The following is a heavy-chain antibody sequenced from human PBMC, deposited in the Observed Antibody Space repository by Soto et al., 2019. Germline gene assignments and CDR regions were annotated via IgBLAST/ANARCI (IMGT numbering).Heavy chain of an antibody. J-gene: IGHJ4*02. CDR1: GYTFISYY. CDR2: INPSDAYT. Sequence: ASVKVSCKASGYTFISYYIHWVRQAPGQGLEWMGLINPSDAYTDYAQKFQGRVTLTRDTSTSIVYMELNSLRAEDTAVYYCAREGVAGTKAFDYWGQGTLVTVSS. CDR3: AREGVAGTKAFDY. V-gene: IGHV1-46*01. D-gene: IGHD6-19*01.